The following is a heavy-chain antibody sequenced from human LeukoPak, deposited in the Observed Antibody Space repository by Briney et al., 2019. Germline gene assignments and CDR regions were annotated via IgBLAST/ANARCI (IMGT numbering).Heavy chain of an antibody. D-gene: IGHD2-2*01. Sequence: PSETLSLTCTVSGGSISSSSYYWSWIRQPPGKGLEWIGYIYYSGSTNYNPSLKSRVTISVDTSKNQFSLKLSFVTAADTAVYYCARERIGLGGGSESPLYQLLWDDAFDIWGQGTMVTVSS. CDR1: GGSISSSSYY. CDR2: IYYSGST. CDR3: ARERIGLGGGSESPLYQLLWDDAFDI. V-gene: IGHV4-61*01. J-gene: IGHJ3*02.